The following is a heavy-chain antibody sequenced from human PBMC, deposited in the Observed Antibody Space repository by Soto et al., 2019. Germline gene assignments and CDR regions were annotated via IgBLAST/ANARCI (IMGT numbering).Heavy chain of an antibody. CDR3: TRPWGY. CDR2: INRDGSSR. J-gene: IGHJ4*02. V-gene: IGHV3-74*01. CDR1: GFTSSSDW. D-gene: IGHD1-26*01. Sequence: EVQLVESGGGLVQPGGSLRLSCVASGFTSSSDWMHWVRQAPGKGLVWVSRINRDGSSRGYADSVKGRFTISRDNAKNTLYLQMNSLRAEDTAEYYCTRPWGYWGQGTRVTVSS.